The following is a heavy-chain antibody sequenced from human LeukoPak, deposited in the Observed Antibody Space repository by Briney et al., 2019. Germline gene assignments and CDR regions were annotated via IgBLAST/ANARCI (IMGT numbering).Heavy chain of an antibody. CDR3: AKDGDCSSTSCYPYYYYYMDV. Sequence: HPGGSLRLSCAASEFTLNTYWMHWVRQAPGKGLEWVAFIRYDGSNKYYADSVKGRFTISRDNSKNTLYLQMNSLRAEDTAVYYCAKDGDCSSTSCYPYYYYYMDVWGKGTTVTISS. V-gene: IGHV3-30*02. CDR2: IRYDGSNK. CDR1: EFTLNTYW. D-gene: IGHD2-2*01. J-gene: IGHJ6*03.